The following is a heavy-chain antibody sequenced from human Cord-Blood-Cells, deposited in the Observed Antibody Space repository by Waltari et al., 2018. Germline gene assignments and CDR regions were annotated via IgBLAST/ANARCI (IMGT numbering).Heavy chain of an antibody. V-gene: IGHV4-38-2*02. Sequence: QVQLQESGPGLVKPSETLSLTCTVSGYSISSGYYWGWIRQPPGKGLEWIGSIYHSGTTYYNPSLKSGVTISVATSKNQVSLKRSSVTAADTAVYYCARGRGGYGVRGVIMGWFDPWGQGTLVTVSS. CDR3: ARGRGGYGVRGVIMGWFDP. CDR1: GYSISSGYY. D-gene: IGHD3-10*01. J-gene: IGHJ5*02. CDR2: IYHSGTT.